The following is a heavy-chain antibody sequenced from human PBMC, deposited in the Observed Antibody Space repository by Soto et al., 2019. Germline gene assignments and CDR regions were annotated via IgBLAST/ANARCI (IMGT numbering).Heavy chain of an antibody. J-gene: IGHJ4*02. V-gene: IGHV3-23*01. Sequence: PGGSLRLSCAASGFIFSNFAMYWVRRAPGKGLEWVSSIRQSGDRSSYADSAKGRFTISRDNSKNTLYLQMNGLRLDDTAVYYCVTAVRTRLDNWGTGTLVTVSS. CDR2: IRQSGDRS. CDR1: GFIFSNFA. CDR3: VTAVRTRLDN. D-gene: IGHD3-10*01.